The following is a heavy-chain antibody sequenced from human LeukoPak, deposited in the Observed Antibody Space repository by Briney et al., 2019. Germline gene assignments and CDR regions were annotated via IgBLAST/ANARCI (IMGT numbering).Heavy chain of an antibody. CDR3: ARGRSGTTVTTSWDFDL. J-gene: IGHJ2*01. CDR1: GVSISSGGYY. Sequence: SQTLSLNCTVSGVSISSGGYYWSWIRQHPGKGLEWIGYIYHSGSTYYNPSLKSRVTTSVDTSKNQFSLKLSSVTAADTAVYYCARGRSGTTVTTSWDFDLWGRGTLVTVSS. V-gene: IGHV4-31*03. CDR2: IYHSGST. D-gene: IGHD4-17*01.